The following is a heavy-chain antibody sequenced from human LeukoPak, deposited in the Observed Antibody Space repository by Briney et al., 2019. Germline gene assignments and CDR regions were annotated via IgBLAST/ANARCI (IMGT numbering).Heavy chain of an antibody. CDR1: GDSVSSNSAA. CDR3: ARDRNGYSYGYFYYYYGMDV. V-gene: IGHV6-1*01. J-gene: IGHJ6*02. D-gene: IGHD5-18*01. CDR2: TYYRSKWYN. Sequence: SQTLSLTCAISGDSVSSNSAAWTWIRQSPSRGLEWLGRTYYRSKWYNDYAVSVKSRITINPDTSKNQFSLQLNSVTPEDTAVYYCARDRNGYSYGYFYYYYGMDVWGQGTTVTVSS.